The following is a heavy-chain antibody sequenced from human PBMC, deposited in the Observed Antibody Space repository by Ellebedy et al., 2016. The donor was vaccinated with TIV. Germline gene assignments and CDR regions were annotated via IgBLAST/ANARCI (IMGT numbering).Heavy chain of an antibody. CDR3: ARNIFHTIHFDY. J-gene: IGHJ4*02. Sequence: AASVKVSCKASGYTFTNYAIHWVRQAPGQGLEWLGWVCAGDGNTHDSQTFQGRVTITRDTSASTDYMELSSLRSEDTAVYFCARNIFHTIHFDYWGQGTLVTVSS. CDR2: VCAGDGNT. D-gene: IGHD2-21*01. V-gene: IGHV1-3*01. CDR1: GYTFTNYA.